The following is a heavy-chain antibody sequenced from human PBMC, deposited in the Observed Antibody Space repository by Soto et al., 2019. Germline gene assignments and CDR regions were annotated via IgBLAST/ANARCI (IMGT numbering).Heavy chain of an antibody. CDR2: INQDGGGT. Sequence: VGSLRLSGVASGFTFITSFMGWVRQARGKGLEWVANINQDGGGTYYVDSVEGRFTISRDNAKDSLYLQMNSLRGEDTAVYYCARYFRGSGRYFFDYWGQGTLVTVSS. V-gene: IGHV3-7*03. D-gene: IGHD6-25*01. CDR1: GFTFITSF. CDR3: ARYFRGSGRYFFDY. J-gene: IGHJ4*02.